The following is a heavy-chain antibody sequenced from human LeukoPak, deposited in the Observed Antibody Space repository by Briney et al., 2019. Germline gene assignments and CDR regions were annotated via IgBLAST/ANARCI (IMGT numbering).Heavy chain of an antibody. V-gene: IGHV3-15*01. CDR2: IKSKTDGGTT. D-gene: IGHD3-16*01. CDR1: GSTFSNAW. Sequence: GGSLRLSCVASGSTFSNAWMSWVRQAPGKGLEWVGRIKSKTDGGTTDYAAPVKGRFTISRDDSKNTLYLQMNSLKTEDTAVYYCTTEEQLGGYFDYWGQGTLVTVSS. J-gene: IGHJ4*02. CDR3: TTEEQLGGYFDY.